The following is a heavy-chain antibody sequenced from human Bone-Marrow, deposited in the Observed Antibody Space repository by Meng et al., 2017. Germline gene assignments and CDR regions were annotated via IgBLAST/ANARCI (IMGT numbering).Heavy chain of an antibody. D-gene: IGHD6-19*01. J-gene: IGHJ4*02. CDR2: NNNSGSS. CDR3: ARGARVARTDY. CDR1: RGSPIGYY. V-gene: IGHV4-34*01. Sequence: QAQIQRGVAGLCKDTQTVYLPGAGYRGSPIGYYRGWFRPPPVKLQEGIRENNNSGSSNSDPSLKRRVNISVDTSKNQFPLKLSSVTAADTAVYYCARGARVARTDYWGQGTLVTVSS.